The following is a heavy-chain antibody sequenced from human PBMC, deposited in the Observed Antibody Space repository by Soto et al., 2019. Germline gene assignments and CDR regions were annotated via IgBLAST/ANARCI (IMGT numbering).Heavy chain of an antibody. V-gene: IGHV3-23*01. CDR2: ISGSGGST. D-gene: IGHD3-10*01. Sequence: GGSLRLSCAASGFTFSSYAMSWVRQAPGKGLEWVSAISGSGGSTYYADSVKGRFTISRDNSKNTLYLQMNSLRAEDTAVYYCAKDGFITMVRGYEFDYWGQGTLVTVSS. CDR3: AKDGFITMVRGYEFDY. J-gene: IGHJ4*02. CDR1: GFTFSSYA.